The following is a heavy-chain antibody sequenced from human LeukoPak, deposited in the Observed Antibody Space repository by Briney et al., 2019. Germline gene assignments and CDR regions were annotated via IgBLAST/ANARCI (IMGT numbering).Heavy chain of an antibody. CDR2: ISYDGSNK. CDR3: AKDHRGVLRYSDWSLDY. V-gene: IGHV3-30*18. J-gene: IGHJ4*02. CDR1: GFTFSSYG. Sequence: GGSLRLSCAASGFTFSSYGMHWVRQAPGKGLEWVAVISYDGSNKYYADSVKGRFTISRDNSKNTLYLQMNSLRAEDTAVYYCAKDHRGVLRYSDWSLDYWGQGTLVTVSS. D-gene: IGHD3-9*01.